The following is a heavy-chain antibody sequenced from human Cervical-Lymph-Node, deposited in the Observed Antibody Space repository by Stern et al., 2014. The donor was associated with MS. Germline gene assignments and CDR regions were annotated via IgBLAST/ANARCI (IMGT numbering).Heavy chain of an antibody. CDR1: GFPFSSYG. V-gene: IGHV3-33*01. Sequence: VQLVESGGGVVQPGRSLRLSCAASGFPFSSYGMHWVRQAPGKGLEWVAVIWCDGSNKYSEASGKGRFTILRNNSKTTAFLKTNSLRAEDTAVYYCARSSSPSPYYYCGMDVWGQGTTVTVSS. D-gene: IGHD6-13*01. CDR3: ARSSSPSPYYYCGMDV. J-gene: IGHJ6*02. CDR2: IWCDGSNK.